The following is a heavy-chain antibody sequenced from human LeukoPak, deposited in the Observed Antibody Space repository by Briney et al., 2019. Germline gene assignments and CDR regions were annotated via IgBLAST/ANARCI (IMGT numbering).Heavy chain of an antibody. CDR3: ARDLSIAARPDYFDY. V-gene: IGHV3-21*01. CDR2: ISSSSSYI. D-gene: IGHD6-6*01. J-gene: IGHJ4*02. CDR1: GFTFSSYS. Sequence: GGSLRLSCAAPGFTFSSYSMNWVRQAPGKGLEWVSSISSSSSYIYYADSAKGRFTISRDNAKNSLYLQMNSLRAEDTAVYYCARDLSIAARPDYFDYWGQGTLVTVSS.